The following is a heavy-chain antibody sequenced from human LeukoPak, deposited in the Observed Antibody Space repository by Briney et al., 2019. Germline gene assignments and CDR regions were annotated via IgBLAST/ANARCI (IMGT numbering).Heavy chain of an antibody. V-gene: IGHV3-23*01. Sequence: TGGSLRLSCAASGFTFSSYDMTWVRQAPGRGLEWVSAISGSGGSTYYADSVKGRFTISRDNSKNTLYLQMNSLRAEDTAVYYCAKDFYGGNDGGLSDYWGQGTLVTVSS. D-gene: IGHD4-23*01. CDR1: GFTFSSYD. CDR3: AKDFYGGNDGGLSDY. J-gene: IGHJ4*02. CDR2: ISGSGGST.